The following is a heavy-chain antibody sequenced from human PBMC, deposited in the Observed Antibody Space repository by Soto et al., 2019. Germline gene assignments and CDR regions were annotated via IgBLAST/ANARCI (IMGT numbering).Heavy chain of an antibody. CDR1: GYTISGYH. Sequence: SVHLSWQTSGYTISGYHVGWGRQDPGQGLEWMGLMNPNSGNTGYAQKFQGRVTMTRNTSISTAYMELSSLRSEDTAVYYCARWFGGYDHMGGYYYYYMDVWGKGTTVTVSS. D-gene: IGHD5-12*01. V-gene: IGHV1-8*02. CDR2: MNPNSGNT. J-gene: IGHJ6*03. CDR3: ARWFGGYDHMGGYYYYYMDV.